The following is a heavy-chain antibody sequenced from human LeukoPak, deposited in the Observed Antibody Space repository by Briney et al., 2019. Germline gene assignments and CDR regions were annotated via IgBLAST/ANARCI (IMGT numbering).Heavy chain of an antibody. V-gene: IGHV4-31*03. D-gene: IGHD3-22*01. J-gene: IGHJ4*02. CDR1: GGSISSGGYY. CDR2: IYYSGST. Sequence: SQTLSLTCTVSGGSISSGGYYWSWIRQHPGKGLEWIGYIYYSGSTYYNPSLKSRVTISVDTSKNQFSLKLSSVTAADTAVYYCARVEGYYYDSSGYPDGYYFDYWGQGTLVTVSS. CDR3: ARVEGYYYDSSGYPDGYYFDY.